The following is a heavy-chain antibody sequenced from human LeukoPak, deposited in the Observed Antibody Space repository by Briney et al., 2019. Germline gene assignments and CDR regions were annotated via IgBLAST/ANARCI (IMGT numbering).Heavy chain of an antibody. V-gene: IGHV4-4*07. CDR2: IHHSGAT. D-gene: IGHD3-10*01. CDR3: ARGSGGYYYMDV. CDR1: GDSINTYY. J-gene: IGHJ6*03. Sequence: PSETLSLTCTVSGDSINTYYWDWIRQPAGKGLEWIGRIHHSGATNYNPSLKSRVTISVDTSKNQFSLKLSSVTAADTAVYYCARGSGGYYYMDVWGKGTTVTVSS.